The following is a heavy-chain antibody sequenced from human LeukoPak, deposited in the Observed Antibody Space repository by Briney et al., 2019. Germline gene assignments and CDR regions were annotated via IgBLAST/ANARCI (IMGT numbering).Heavy chain of an antibody. J-gene: IGHJ4*02. Sequence: SETLSLTCTVSGGSISIYNWSCIRQSPGKGLEWIGYIYYSGNTIYNPSLKGRVTISIDTSKNEFSLKLSSVTAADTAVYYCARHGSSWTFDYWGQGTLVTVSS. CDR3: ARHGSSWTFDY. CDR1: GGSISIYN. D-gene: IGHD6-13*01. CDR2: IYYSGNT. V-gene: IGHV4-59*08.